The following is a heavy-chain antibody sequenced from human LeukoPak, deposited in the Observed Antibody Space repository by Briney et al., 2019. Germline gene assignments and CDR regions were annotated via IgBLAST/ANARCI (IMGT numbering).Heavy chain of an antibody. CDR1: GYSFTSYW. V-gene: IGHV5-51*01. CDR2: IYPGDSDT. CDR3: ARQVPTMVRGDPGAFDI. J-gene: IGHJ3*02. D-gene: IGHD3-10*01. Sequence: GESLKISFKGSGYSFTSYWIGWVRQMPGKGLEWMGIIYPGDSDTRYSPSFQGQVTISADKSISTAYLQWSSLKASDTAMYYCARQVPTMVRGDPGAFDIWGQGTMVTVSS.